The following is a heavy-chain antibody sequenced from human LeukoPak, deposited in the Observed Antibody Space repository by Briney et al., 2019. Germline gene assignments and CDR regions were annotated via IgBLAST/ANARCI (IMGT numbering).Heavy chain of an antibody. J-gene: IGHJ3*02. CDR1: GFTFSSYG. D-gene: IGHD6-19*01. V-gene: IGHV3-30*18. CDR3: AKGMSSGWYVAFDI. CDR2: ISYDGSNK. Sequence: GGSLRLSCAASGFTFSSYGMHWVRQAPGKGLEWVAVISYDGSNKYYADSVKGRFTISRDNSKNTPYLQMNSLRAEDTAVYYCAKGMSSGWYVAFDIWGQGTMVTVSS.